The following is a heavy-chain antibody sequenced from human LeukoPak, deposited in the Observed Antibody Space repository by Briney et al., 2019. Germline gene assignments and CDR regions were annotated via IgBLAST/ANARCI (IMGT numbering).Heavy chain of an antibody. V-gene: IGHV4-39*02. CDR3: AREDRGAVAEPWGH. CDR1: GVSISSSSYS. CDR2: VYHSGSA. D-gene: IGHD6-19*01. Sequence: SETLSLTCSVSGVSISSSSYSWGWVRQPPGKGLEWIGSVYHSGSADYNPSLKSRVTISVDTSKNQFSLKLSSVTAVDTAVYFCAREDRGAVAEPWGHWGQGTLVTVSS. J-gene: IGHJ4*02.